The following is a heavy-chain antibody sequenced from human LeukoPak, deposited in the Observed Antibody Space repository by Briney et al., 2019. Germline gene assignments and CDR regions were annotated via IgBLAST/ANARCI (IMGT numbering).Heavy chain of an antibody. Sequence: SETLSLTCTVSGDSISSYYWSWIRQPPGKGLEWIGYIYRTGSTNYNPSLKSRVTISADTSKSQFSLSLSSVTAADTAAYYCARQRDLQQLAPFDYWGQGTLVTVSS. CDR2: IYRTGST. D-gene: IGHD6-13*01. J-gene: IGHJ4*02. CDR3: ARQRDLQQLAPFDY. CDR1: GDSISSYY. V-gene: IGHV4-59*08.